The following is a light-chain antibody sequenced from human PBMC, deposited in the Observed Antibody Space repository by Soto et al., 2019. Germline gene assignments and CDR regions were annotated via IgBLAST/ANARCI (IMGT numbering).Light chain of an antibody. J-gene: IGKJ1*01. CDR1: QSVSSSY. Sequence: ETVLTQSPGTLSLSPGERATLSWRASQSVSSSYLAWYQQKPGQAPRLLIYGASTRATGIPDRFSGSGSGTDFTLTISRLEPEDFAVYYCQHYGRSPPSWTFGQGTKVEIK. V-gene: IGKV3-20*01. CDR2: GAS. CDR3: QHYGRSPPSWT.